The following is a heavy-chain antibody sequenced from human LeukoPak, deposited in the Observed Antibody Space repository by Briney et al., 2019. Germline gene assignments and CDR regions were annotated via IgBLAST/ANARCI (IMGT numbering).Heavy chain of an antibody. CDR3: ARFTPQGYGWGGYNRFDP. Sequence: SETLSLTCTVSGGSISSYYWNWIRQPPGKGLEWIGYIYYSGSTNYNPSLKSRVTISLDTSKNQFSLNLTSVTAADTAVYYCARFTPQGYGWGGYNRFDPWGQGTLVTVSS. D-gene: IGHD3-16*01. CDR2: IYYSGST. V-gene: IGHV4-59*01. J-gene: IGHJ5*02. CDR1: GGSISSYY.